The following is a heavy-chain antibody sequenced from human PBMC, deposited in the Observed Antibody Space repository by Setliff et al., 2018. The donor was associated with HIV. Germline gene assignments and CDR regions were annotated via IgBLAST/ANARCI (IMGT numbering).Heavy chain of an antibody. Sequence: ASVKVSCKASGGTFSSYAISWVRQAPGQGLEWMGGIIPILGIANYAQKLQGRVTMTTDTSTSTAYMELRSLRSDDTAVYYCARIKARDDAFDIWGQGTMVTVSS. J-gene: IGHJ3*02. V-gene: IGHV1-69*10. CDR3: ARIKARDDAFDI. CDR2: IIPILGIA. CDR1: GGTFSSYA.